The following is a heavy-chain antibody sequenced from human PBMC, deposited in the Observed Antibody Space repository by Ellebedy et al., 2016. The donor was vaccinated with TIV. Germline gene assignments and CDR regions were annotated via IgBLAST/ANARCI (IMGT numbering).Heavy chain of an antibody. Sequence: GGSLSLSXAAPGFPFSSYSMNWVRQAPGKGLEWVSYISISSSTIYYADSVKGRFTISRDNAKNSLYLQMNSLRDEDTAVYYCARLGSQNYYYGMDVWGQGTTVTVSS. CDR2: ISISSSTI. CDR1: GFPFSSYS. D-gene: IGHD3-10*01. J-gene: IGHJ6*02. CDR3: ARLGSQNYYYGMDV. V-gene: IGHV3-48*02.